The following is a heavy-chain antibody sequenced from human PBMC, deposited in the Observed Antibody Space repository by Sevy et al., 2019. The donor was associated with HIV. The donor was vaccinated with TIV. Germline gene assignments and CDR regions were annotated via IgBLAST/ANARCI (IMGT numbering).Heavy chain of an antibody. CDR2: ISWNSGSI. D-gene: IGHD7-27*01. J-gene: IGHJ3*02. CDR3: AKDLHSTSGAFDI. V-gene: IGHV3-9*01. Sequence: GGSLRLSCAASGFTFDDYAMHWVRQAPGKGLEWVSGISWNSGSIGYADSVKGRFTISRDNAKNSLYLQMNSLRAEDTALYYCAKDLHSTSGAFDIWGQGTMVIVSS. CDR1: GFTFDDYA.